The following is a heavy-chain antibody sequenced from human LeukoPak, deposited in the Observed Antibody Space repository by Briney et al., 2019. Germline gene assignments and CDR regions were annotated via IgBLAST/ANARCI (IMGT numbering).Heavy chain of an antibody. D-gene: IGHD3-10*01. CDR2: IIPIFGTA. J-gene: IGHJ4*02. CDR3: ARGSKFTLGAPIFDY. CDR1: GGTFSSYA. V-gene: IGHV1-69*13. Sequence: ASVKVSCKASGGTFSSYAISRVRQAPGQGLEWMGGIIPIFGTANYAQKFQGRVTITADESTSTAYMELSSLRSEDTAVYYCARGSKFTLGAPIFDYWGQGTLVTVSS.